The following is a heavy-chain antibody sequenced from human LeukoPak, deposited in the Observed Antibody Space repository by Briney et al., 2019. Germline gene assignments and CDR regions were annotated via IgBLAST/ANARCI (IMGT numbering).Heavy chain of an antibody. CDR1: GYSISSGYY. D-gene: IGHD3-9*01. Sequence: SETLSLTCTVFGYSISSGYYWGWIRQPPGKGLEWIGSIYHSGSTYYNPSLKSRVTISVDTSKNQFALKVTSVTAADTAVYYCARRTTYFGWLPSESPSCFDYWGQGTLVTVSS. CDR2: IYHSGST. V-gene: IGHV4-38-2*02. CDR3: ARRTTYFGWLPSESPSCFDY. J-gene: IGHJ4*02.